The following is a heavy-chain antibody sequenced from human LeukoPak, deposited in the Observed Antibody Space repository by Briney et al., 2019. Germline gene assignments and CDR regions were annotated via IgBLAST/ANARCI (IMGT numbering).Heavy chain of an antibody. Sequence: PGGSLRLSCAASGFTFSSYWMSWVRQAPGKGLEWVANIKQDGSEKYYVDSVKGRFTISRDNAKKSLYLQMNSVGAEDTAVYYCARGMYYGSANGLPYYYYYYMDVWGKGTTVTISS. J-gene: IGHJ6*03. CDR3: ARGMYYGSANGLPYYYYYYMDV. CDR1: GFTFSSYW. CDR2: IKQDGSEK. D-gene: IGHD3-10*01. V-gene: IGHV3-7*01.